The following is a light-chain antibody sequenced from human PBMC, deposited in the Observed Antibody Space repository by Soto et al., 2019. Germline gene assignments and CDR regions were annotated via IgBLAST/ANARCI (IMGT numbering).Light chain of an antibody. Sequence: QSVLTQPASVSGSPGQSIAISCTGTSSDVGAYDYVSWYQQHPDKAPKLMIYEVSNRPSGVSDRFSGSKSVNTATLTISGLQAEDEADYYCSSYTSSSTRVFGTGNQGHRP. CDR1: SSDVGAYDY. V-gene: IGLV2-14*03. J-gene: IGLJ1*01. CDR2: EVS. CDR3: SSYTSSSTRV.